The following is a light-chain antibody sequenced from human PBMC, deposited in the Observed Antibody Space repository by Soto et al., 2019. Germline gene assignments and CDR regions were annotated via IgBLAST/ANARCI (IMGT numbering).Light chain of an antibody. CDR2: SNN. CDR3: AAWDDSLNAL. CDR1: SSNIGSNT. Sequence: QSVLTQPLSASGTPGQWVTISCSGSSSNIGSNTVNWYQQLPGTAPKLLIYSNNQRPSGVPDRFSGSKSGTSASLAISGLQSEYEADYYCAAWDDSLNALFGGGTKLTVL. V-gene: IGLV1-44*01. J-gene: IGLJ2*01.